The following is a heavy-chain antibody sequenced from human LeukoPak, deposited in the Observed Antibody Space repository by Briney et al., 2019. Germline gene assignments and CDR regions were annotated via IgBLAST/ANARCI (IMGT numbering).Heavy chain of an antibody. V-gene: IGHV4-34*01. CDR2: INHSGST. J-gene: IGHJ4*02. D-gene: IGHD3-22*01. CDR1: GGSFSGYY. CDR3: AARYYYDSSGYYRL. Sequence: PSETLSLTCAVYGGSFSGYYWSWIRQPPGKGLEWIGEINHSGSTNYNPSLKSRATISVDTSKNQFSLKLSSVTAADTAVYYCAARYYYDSSGYYRLWGQGTLVTVSS.